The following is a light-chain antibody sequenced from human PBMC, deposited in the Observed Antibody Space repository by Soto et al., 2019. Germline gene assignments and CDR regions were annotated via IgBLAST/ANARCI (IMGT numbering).Light chain of an antibody. V-gene: IGKV1-39*01. CDR1: LNIGDS. Sequence: DIQRTQTQASLSASVVNTFTITCRASLNIGDSLSWFQQKAGKPPTHLIYGAYALQSGVTVRFSGSASGTEVTLTIRNMQREEGATYYCLQTYNITRTVGQGTK. CDR3: LQTYNITRT. CDR2: GAY. J-gene: IGKJ1*01.